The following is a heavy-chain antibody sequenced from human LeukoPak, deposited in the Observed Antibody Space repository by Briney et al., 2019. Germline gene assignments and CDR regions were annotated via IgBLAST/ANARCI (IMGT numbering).Heavy chain of an antibody. V-gene: IGHV4-31*03. Sequence: SQTLSLTCTVSGGSISSGGYYWSWIRQHPGKGLEWIGYIYYSGSTYYNPSLKSRVTISVGTSKNQFSLKLSSVTAADTAVYYCAGGLAAAGMYNWFDPWGQGTLVTVSS. CDR3: AGGLAAAGMYNWFDP. D-gene: IGHD6-13*01. CDR1: GGSISSGGYY. J-gene: IGHJ5*02. CDR2: IYYSGST.